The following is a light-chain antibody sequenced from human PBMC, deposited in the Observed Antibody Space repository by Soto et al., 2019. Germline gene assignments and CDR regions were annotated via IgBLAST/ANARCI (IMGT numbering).Light chain of an antibody. V-gene: IGLV2-14*01. CDR1: SHDVGGYNY. CDR3: SSYTITNTYV. CDR2: EVS. Sequence: QSVLTQPASVSGSPGQSITISCTGTSHDVGGYNYVSWCQQHPGKAPKLMIYEVSNRPSGVSNRFSGSKSGNTASLTISGLQAEDEADYYCSSYTITNTYVFXTGTKVTVL. J-gene: IGLJ1*01.